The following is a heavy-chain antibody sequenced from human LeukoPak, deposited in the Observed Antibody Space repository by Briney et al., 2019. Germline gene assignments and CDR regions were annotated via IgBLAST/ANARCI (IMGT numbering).Heavy chain of an antibody. J-gene: IGHJ3*02. D-gene: IGHD1-14*01. Sequence: GGSLRLSCAASGCRFSYHDMHWVRQAPGKGLEFVSSIGAAGAHTFYADSVKGRCTISRDNFQSTMYLQMDGLRPEDSAVYYCARELGGTKTGGFDIWGKGTVVTVSS. CDR1: GCRFSYHD. CDR3: ARELGGTKTGGFDI. V-gene: IGHV3-64*02. CDR2: IGAAGAHT.